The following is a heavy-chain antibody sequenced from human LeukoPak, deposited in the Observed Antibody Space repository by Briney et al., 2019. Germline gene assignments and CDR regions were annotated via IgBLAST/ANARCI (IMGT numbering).Heavy chain of an antibody. Sequence: GGSLRLSCAASGFTLRSYAMNWVRQAPGKGLEWVSAISGSGDTTFYADSVKGRFTISRDNSKNTLYLQMNSLRADDTAVYYCAKGIVVVPASNSRAYFQYWGQGTLVTVSS. CDR3: AKGIVVVPASNSRAYFQY. D-gene: IGHD2-2*01. J-gene: IGHJ4*02. CDR1: GFTLRSYA. V-gene: IGHV3-23*01. CDR2: ISGSGDTT.